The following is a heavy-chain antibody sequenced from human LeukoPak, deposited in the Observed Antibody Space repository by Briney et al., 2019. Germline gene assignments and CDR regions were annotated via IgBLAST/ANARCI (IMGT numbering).Heavy chain of an antibody. CDR2: IRSKIYGGTT. CDR3: TRDQYSSGWYDILFDY. V-gene: IGHV3-49*03. J-gene: IGHJ4*02. D-gene: IGHD6-19*01. Sequence: WFHQTPGKGLEWVGFIRSKIYGGTTEYAASVKGRFTISRDDSKSIAYLQMNSLKTEDTAVYYCTRDQYSSGWYDILFDYWGQGTLVTVSS.